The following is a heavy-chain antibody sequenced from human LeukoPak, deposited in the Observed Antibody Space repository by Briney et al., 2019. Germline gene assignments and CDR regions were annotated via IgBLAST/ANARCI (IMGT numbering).Heavy chain of an antibody. CDR2: IYYSGST. Sequence: SETLSLTCTVSGGSISSYYWSWIRQPPGKGLEWIGNIYYSGSTNYNPSLKSRVTMSVDTSKNQFSLELRSVTAADTAVYYCARRVVDSRWYFDVWGRGTLITVSS. V-gene: IGHV4-59*01. CDR1: GGSISSYY. CDR3: ARRVVDSRWYFDV. D-gene: IGHD2-2*01. J-gene: IGHJ2*01.